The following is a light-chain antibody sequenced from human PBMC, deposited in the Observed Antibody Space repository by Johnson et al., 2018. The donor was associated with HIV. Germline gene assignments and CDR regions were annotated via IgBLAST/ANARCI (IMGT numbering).Light chain of an antibody. CDR2: ENN. V-gene: IGLV1-51*02. CDR1: SSNIGENF. Sequence: QSVLTQPPSVSAAPGQKVTFSCSGSSSNIGENFVSWYQHLPGTAPKLLIYENNKRPSGIPDRFSGSKSGTSATLGITELQTGDEADYYCGTWDSSLSAFYVFGTGTKIIVL. CDR3: GTWDSSLSAFYV. J-gene: IGLJ1*01.